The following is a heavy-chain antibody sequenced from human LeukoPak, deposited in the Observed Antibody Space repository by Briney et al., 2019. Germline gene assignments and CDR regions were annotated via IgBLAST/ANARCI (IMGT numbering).Heavy chain of an antibody. D-gene: IGHD3-9*01. J-gene: IGHJ4*02. CDR2: ISGSGGST. Sequence: GGSLRLSCAASGFTFSSYGVSWVRQAPGKGLEWVSAISGSGGSTYYADSVKGRFTISRDNSKNTLYLQMNSLRAEDTAVYYCAKEHDILTGYQDYWGQGTLVTVSS. CDR3: AKEHDILTGYQDY. V-gene: IGHV3-23*01. CDR1: GFTFSSYG.